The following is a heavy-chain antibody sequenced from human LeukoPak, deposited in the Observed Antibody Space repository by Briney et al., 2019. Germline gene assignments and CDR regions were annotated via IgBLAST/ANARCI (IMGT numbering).Heavy chain of an antibody. V-gene: IGHV3-15*01. CDR1: GFTFSNAW. J-gene: IGHJ1*01. Sequence: GGSLRLSCAASGFTFSNAWMSWVRQAPGKGLEWVGRIKSKTDGGTTDYAAPVKGRFTISRDDSKNTLYLQMNSLKTEDTAVYYCTTASFDLVVTAPEYFQHWGQGTLVTVSS. D-gene: IGHD2-21*02. CDR2: IKSKTDGGTT. CDR3: TTASFDLVVTAPEYFQH.